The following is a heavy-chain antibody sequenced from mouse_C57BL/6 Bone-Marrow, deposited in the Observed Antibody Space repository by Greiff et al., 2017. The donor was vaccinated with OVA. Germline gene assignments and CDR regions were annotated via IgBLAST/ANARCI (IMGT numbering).Heavy chain of an antibody. Sequence: VQLQQSGAELARPGASVKLSCKASGYTFTSYGISWVKQRTGQGLEWIGEIYPRSGNTSYNEKFKGKATLNGDKSSSTAYRERRSLTSEDSAVYFGARHDYGSSYAWLAYWGQGTLVTVSA. CDR2: IYPRSGNT. V-gene: IGHV1-81*01. CDR1: GYTFTSYG. D-gene: IGHD1-1*01. CDR3: ARHDYGSSYAWLAY. J-gene: IGHJ3*01.